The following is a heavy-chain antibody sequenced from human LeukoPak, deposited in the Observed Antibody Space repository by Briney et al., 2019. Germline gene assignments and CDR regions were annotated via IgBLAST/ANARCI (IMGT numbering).Heavy chain of an antibody. J-gene: IGHJ5*02. Sequence: GRSLRLSCAASGFTFENSAMHWVRQVPGKGLEWVSGISWNGANIAYADSVKGRFTISRDNAKNSLYLQMNSLTAEDTAVHYCVRAHHPGGWFDPWGQGTLVTVSS. CDR1: GFTFENSA. CDR2: ISWNGANI. CDR3: VRAHHPGGWFDP. D-gene: IGHD3-10*01. V-gene: IGHV3-9*01.